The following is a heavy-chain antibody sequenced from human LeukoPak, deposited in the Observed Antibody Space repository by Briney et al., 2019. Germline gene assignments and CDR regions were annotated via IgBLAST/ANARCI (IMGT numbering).Heavy chain of an antibody. V-gene: IGHV3-7*03. CDR3: AGGDSPGSVDY. D-gene: IGHD3-16*01. CDR2: IKQDGSEK. Sequence: GGSLRLSCAASGFTFSSYWMSWVRQAPGKGLEWVANIKQDGSEKYYVDSVKGRFTISRDNAKNSLYLQMNSLRAEDTAVYYCAGGDSPGSVDYWGQGTLVTVSS. CDR1: GFTFSSYW. J-gene: IGHJ4*02.